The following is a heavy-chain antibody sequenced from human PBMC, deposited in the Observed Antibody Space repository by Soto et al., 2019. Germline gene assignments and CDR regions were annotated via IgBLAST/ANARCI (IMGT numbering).Heavy chain of an antibody. CDR3: ARDLGIDGDYNFDY. CDR1: GVSISSGGYY. CDR2: IYYSGST. D-gene: IGHD4-17*01. J-gene: IGHJ4*02. Sequence: SETLSLTCTVSGVSISSGGYYWSWIRQHPGKGLEWIGYIYYSGSTYYNPSLKSRVTISVDTSKNQFSLKLSSVTAADTAVYYCARDLGIDGDYNFDYWGQGTLVTVSS. V-gene: IGHV4-31*03.